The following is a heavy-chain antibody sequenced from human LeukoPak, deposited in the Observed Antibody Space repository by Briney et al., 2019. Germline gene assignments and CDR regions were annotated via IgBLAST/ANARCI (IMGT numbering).Heavy chain of an antibody. Sequence: ASVKVSCKASGYTSTSYYMHWVRQAPGQGLEWMGIINPSGGSTSYAQKFQGRVTMTTDTSTSTAYMELRSLRSDDTAVYYCARDLTHRRNYDNSGYQIVPAFWGQGTLVTVSS. D-gene: IGHD3-22*01. CDR3: ARDLTHRRNYDNSGYQIVPAF. J-gene: IGHJ4*02. V-gene: IGHV1-46*01. CDR2: INPSGGST. CDR1: GYTSTSYY.